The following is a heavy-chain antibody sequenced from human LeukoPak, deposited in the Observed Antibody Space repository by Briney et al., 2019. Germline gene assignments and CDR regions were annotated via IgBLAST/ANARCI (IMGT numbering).Heavy chain of an antibody. D-gene: IGHD5-24*01. CDR3: AVATIGRY. CDR1: GFSFSSYG. CDR2: IRSDGSNK. Sequence: GGSLRLSCAGSGFSFSSYGMHWVRQAPGKGLEWMAFIRSDGSNKYYADSVKGRFTISSDNSKNTLYLQMNSLRAEDTAVYYCAVATIGRYWGQGTLVTVSS. V-gene: IGHV3-30*02. J-gene: IGHJ4*02.